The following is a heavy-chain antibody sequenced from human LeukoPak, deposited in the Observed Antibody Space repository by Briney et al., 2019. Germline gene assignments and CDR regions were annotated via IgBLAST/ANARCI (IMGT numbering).Heavy chain of an antibody. V-gene: IGHV3-66*02. CDR2: IYSGGNT. J-gene: IGHJ4*02. CDR1: GFTVSSNY. Sequence: GGSLRLSCAASGFTVSSNYMSWVRQAPGKGLEWVSLIYSGGNTYYADSVKGRFTISRDNSKNTLYLQMSSLRPEDTAVYYCARVKGDGSGSLHFDYRGQGTLVTVSS. CDR3: ARVKGDGSGSLHFDY. D-gene: IGHD3-10*01.